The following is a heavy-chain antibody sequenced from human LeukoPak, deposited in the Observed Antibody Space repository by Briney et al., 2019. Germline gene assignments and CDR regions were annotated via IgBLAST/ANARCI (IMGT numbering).Heavy chain of an antibody. CDR3: ARPPLPYCGGDCSYDY. V-gene: IGHV1-69*05. CDR1: GGTFSSYA. CDR2: IIPIFGTA. D-gene: IGHD2-21*01. Sequence: SVKVPCKASGGTFSSYAISWVRQAPGQGLEWMGGIIPIFGTANYAQKFQGRVTITTDESTSTAYMELSSLRSEDTAVYYCARPPLPYCGGDCSYDYWGQGTLVTVSS. J-gene: IGHJ4*02.